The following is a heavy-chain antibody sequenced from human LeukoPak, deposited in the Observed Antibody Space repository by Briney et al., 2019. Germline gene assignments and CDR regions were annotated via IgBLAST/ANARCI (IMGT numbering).Heavy chain of an antibody. CDR3: ARHVGIAVVPDRYFDL. CDR2: IYPADSDT. D-gene: IGHD3-22*01. Sequence: GESLKISCKGSGYNFTSYWIAWVRQMPGKGLEWMGIIYPADSDTTYSPSFQGQVTISADKSISTAYLQWSSLKASDTAMYYCARHVGIAVVPDRYFDLWGRGTLVTVSS. J-gene: IGHJ2*01. V-gene: IGHV5-51*01. CDR1: GYNFTSYW.